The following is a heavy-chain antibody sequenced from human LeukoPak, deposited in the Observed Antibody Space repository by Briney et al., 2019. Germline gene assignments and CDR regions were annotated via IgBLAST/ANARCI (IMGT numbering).Heavy chain of an antibody. J-gene: IGHJ4*02. D-gene: IGHD4-17*01. CDR3: AKARDYGDSDLDY. Sequence: GGSLRLFCAASGLTFSSYAMSWVRQAPGKGLEWVSAISGSGGSTYYADSVKGRFTISRDNSKNTLFLQMNSLRAEDTAVYYCAKARDYGDSDLDYWGQGTLVTVSS. CDR2: ISGSGGST. V-gene: IGHV3-23*01. CDR1: GLTFSSYA.